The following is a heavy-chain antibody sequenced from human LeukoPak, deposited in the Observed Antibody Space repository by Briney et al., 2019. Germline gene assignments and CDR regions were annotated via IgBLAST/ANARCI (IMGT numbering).Heavy chain of an antibody. Sequence: PSETLSLTCTVSGGSISSYYWSWIRQPPGKGLEWIGYIYYSGSTNYNPSLKSRVTISVDTSKNQFSLKLSSVTAADTAVYYCAELKLGTWGQGTLVTVSS. D-gene: IGHD7-27*01. CDR1: GGSISSYY. J-gene: IGHJ5*02. CDR2: IYYSGST. V-gene: IGHV4-59*01. CDR3: AELKLGT.